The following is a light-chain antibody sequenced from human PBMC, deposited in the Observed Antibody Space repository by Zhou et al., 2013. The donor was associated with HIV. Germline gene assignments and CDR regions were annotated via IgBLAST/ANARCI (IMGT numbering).Light chain of an antibody. Sequence: EIVLTQSPGTLPLAPGERATLSCRASQSVNSNYLAWYQQKSGQAPRLLVYGASSRAAGIPDRFSGSGSGTDFTLTISRLEPEDFAVYFCQQYGSSPYTFGQGTKLEIK. CDR1: QSVNSNY. V-gene: IGKV3-20*01. J-gene: IGKJ2*01. CDR2: GAS. CDR3: QQYGSSPYT.